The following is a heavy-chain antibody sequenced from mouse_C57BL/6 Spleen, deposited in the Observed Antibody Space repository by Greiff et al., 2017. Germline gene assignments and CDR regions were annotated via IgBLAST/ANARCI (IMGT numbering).Heavy chain of an antibody. J-gene: IGHJ2*01. CDR2: IDPSDSYT. Sequence: QVQLQQPGAELVMPGASVKLSCKASGYTFTSYWMHWVKQRPGQGLEWIGEIDPSDSYTNYNQKFKGKSTLTVDKSSSTAYMQLISLTSEDSAVYYCAIPTVVAYYFDYWGQGTTLTVSS. V-gene: IGHV1-69*01. CDR1: GYTFTSYW. D-gene: IGHD1-1*01. CDR3: AIPTVVAYYFDY.